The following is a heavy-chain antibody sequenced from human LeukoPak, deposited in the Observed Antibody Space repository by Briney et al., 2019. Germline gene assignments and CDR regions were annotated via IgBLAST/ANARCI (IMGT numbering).Heavy chain of an antibody. CDR1: GFTFSSYA. CDR3: VKIVMAGGYFDY. Sequence: GGSLRLSCSASGFTFSSYAMHWVRQAPGKGLEYVSAISSNGATTYYADSVKGRFTISRDNSKNTLYVQMSSLRPEDTAVYYCVKIVMAGGYFDYWGQGTLVTVSS. CDR2: ISSNGATT. D-gene: IGHD3-16*01. V-gene: IGHV3-64*05. J-gene: IGHJ4*02.